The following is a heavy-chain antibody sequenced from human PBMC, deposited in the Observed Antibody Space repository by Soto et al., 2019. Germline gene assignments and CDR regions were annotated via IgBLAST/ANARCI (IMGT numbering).Heavy chain of an antibody. CDR2: INAANGDT. CDR1: GYTFTSYG. J-gene: IGHJ5*02. D-gene: IGHD6-13*01. Sequence: ASVKVSCKASGYTFTSYGIQWVRQAPGQRLEWMGWINAANGDTKYSPKFQGRVTITRDTSASTAYMELSSLRSEDTAVYYCVRRHVSATGIDWFDPWGQGTPVTV. V-gene: IGHV1-3*01. CDR3: VRRHVSATGIDWFDP.